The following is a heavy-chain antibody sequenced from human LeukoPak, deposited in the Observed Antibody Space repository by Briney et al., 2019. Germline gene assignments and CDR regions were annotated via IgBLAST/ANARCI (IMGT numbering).Heavy chain of an antibody. CDR2: MNPNSGNT. V-gene: IGHV1-8*01. CDR1: GFTFSSYD. Sequence: ASVKVSCKASGFTFSSYDINWVRQATGQGLEWMGWMNPNSGNTGYAQKFQDRVTMTRNTSISTAYMELSSLRSDETAVYYCARGRRDSRQFDYWGQGTLVTVCS. CDR3: ARGRRDSRQFDY. J-gene: IGHJ4*02. D-gene: IGHD3-10*01.